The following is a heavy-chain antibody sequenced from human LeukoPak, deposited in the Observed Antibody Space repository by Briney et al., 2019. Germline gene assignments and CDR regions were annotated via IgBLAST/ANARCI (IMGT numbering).Heavy chain of an antibody. J-gene: IGHJ4*02. CDR1: GGTFSSYA. CDR2: IIPILGIA. CDR3: ARLRGSSYAIDY. D-gene: IGHD3-16*01. Sequence: SVKVSCKASGGTFSSYAISWVRQAPGQGLEWMGRIIPILGIANYAQKFQGRVTITADKSTSTAYMELSSLRSEDTAVYYCARLRGSSYAIDYWGQGTLVTVSS. V-gene: IGHV1-69*04.